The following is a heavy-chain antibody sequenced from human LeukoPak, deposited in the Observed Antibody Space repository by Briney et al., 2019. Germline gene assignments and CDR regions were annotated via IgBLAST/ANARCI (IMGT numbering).Heavy chain of an antibody. J-gene: IGHJ4*02. CDR1: GFTFSSYS. D-gene: IGHD2-21*01. V-gene: IGHV3-21*01. CDR2: ISSSSSYI. Sequence: GGSLRLSCAASGFTFSSYSMNWVRQAPGKGLEWVSSISSSSSYIYYADSVKGRFTISRDNAKNSLYLQMNSLRAEDTAVYYCARDGPAHRGGDCYLDYWGQGTLVTVSS. CDR3: ARDGPAHRGGDCYLDY.